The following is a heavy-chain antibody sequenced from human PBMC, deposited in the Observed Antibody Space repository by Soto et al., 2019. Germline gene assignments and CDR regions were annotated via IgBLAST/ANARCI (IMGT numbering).Heavy chain of an antibody. CDR3: ARGSSNGAYYFDV. CDR2: ITSSGTTV. J-gene: IGHJ4*02. V-gene: IGHV3-48*02. CDR1: GFTFSSYS. Sequence: GGSLRLSCAASGFTFSSYSLNWVRQAPGKGLEWVSYITSSGTTVYYADSVRGRFTISRDNAKNSLYLQMNSLRDDDTAVYYCARGSSNGAYYFDVWGKGTLVTVPS. D-gene: IGHD6-13*01.